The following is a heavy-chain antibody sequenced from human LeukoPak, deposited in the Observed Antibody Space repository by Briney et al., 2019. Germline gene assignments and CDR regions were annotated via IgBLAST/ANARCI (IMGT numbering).Heavy chain of an antibody. CDR2: ISYDGSNK. D-gene: IGHD6-13*01. Sequence: GGSLRLSCAASGFTFSSYAMRWVRQAPGKGLEWVAVISYDGSNKYYADSVKGRFTISRDNSKNTLYLQMNSLRAEDTAVYYCARDRGSSWTLDYWGQGTLVTVSS. V-gene: IGHV3-30*04. CDR1: GFTFSSYA. CDR3: ARDRGSSWTLDY. J-gene: IGHJ4*02.